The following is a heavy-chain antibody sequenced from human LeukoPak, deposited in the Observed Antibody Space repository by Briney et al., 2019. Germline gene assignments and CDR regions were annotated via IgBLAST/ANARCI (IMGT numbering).Heavy chain of an antibody. CDR3: AKGQNGALRDY. Sequence: PGGSLELSCPASGFTFSSYAMGGGRRAPRKGLEGVSAISTSGADASYADSVKGRFTVSRDNSNNTLSLQMNSLRADDTALYYCAKGQNGALRDYWGQGTLVTVSS. V-gene: IGHV3-23*01. CDR1: GFTFSSYA. D-gene: IGHD4-17*01. CDR2: ISTSGADA. J-gene: IGHJ4*02.